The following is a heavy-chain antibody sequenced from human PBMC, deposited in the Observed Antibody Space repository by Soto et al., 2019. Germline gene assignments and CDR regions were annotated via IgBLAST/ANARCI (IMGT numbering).Heavy chain of an antibody. J-gene: IGHJ4*02. CDR3: AKHDFWTLYNTGLDS. CDR1: GFTFTSYA. V-gene: IGHV3-23*01. Sequence: EVQLLESGGGLVQPGGSLRLSCSASGFTFTSYAMSWVRQAPGKGLEWVSGISGSGGDTKSADSVKGRFTISRDNFKNMLYLLMNSLRAEDTAVYYCAKHDFWTLYNTGLDSWGQGTLVTVSS. D-gene: IGHD3-3*01. CDR2: ISGSGGDT.